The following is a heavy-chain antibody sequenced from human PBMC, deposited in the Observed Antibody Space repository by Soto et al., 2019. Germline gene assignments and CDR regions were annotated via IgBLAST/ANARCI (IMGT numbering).Heavy chain of an antibody. CDR1: GCAFISFG. J-gene: IGHJ6*02. V-gene: IGHV3-30*18. CDR2: ISHDGSKK. Sequence: PGGSVRLSCVAPGCAFISFGMHWVRQAPGKGLEWVAFISHDGSKKKFVDSVKGRFTISRDDSGNTLYLQMNSLRADDTAVYFCAKDWNDANYDYGTHVWGQGTTVTVSS. D-gene: IGHD1-1*01. CDR3: AKDWNDANYDYGTHV.